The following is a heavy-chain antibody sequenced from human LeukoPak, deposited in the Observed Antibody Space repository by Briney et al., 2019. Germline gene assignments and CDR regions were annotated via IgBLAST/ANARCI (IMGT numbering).Heavy chain of an antibody. V-gene: IGHV3-30-3*01. J-gene: IGHJ5*02. CDR2: ISYDGSNK. D-gene: IGHD3-9*01. CDR3: AKVGDYDILTGDSPLDP. Sequence: PGGSLRLSCAASGFTFSSYAMHWVRQAPGKGLEWVAVISYDGSNKYYADSVKGRFTISRDNSKNTLYLQMNSLRAEDTAVYYCAKVGDYDILTGDSPLDPWGQGTLVTVSS. CDR1: GFTFSSYA.